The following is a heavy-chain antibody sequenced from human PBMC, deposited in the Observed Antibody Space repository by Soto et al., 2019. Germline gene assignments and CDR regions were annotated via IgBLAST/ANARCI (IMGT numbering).Heavy chain of an antibody. CDR2: IERDDDDK. CDR3: ARSIRGPRRFNGMDV. D-gene: IGHD1-20*01. V-gene: IGHV2-70*13. J-gene: IGHJ6*02. Sequence: SGHTLVNPTQTITLTCAFYGFSLSTSGMCVSWIRQPPGKALEWLALIERDDDDKYYSTSLKTRLTISKDTRKNQVVLTMANMDPADTGTYYCARSIRGPRRFNGMDVWGQGTTVTVSS. CDR1: GFSLSTSGMC.